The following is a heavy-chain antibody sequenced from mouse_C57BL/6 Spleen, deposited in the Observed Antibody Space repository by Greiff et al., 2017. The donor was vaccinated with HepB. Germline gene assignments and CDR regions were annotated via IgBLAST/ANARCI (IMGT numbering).Heavy chain of an antibody. CDR2: ISSGSSTI. D-gene: IGHD1-1*01. Sequence: EVKLVESGGGLVKPGGSLKLSCAASGFTFSDYGMHWVRQAPEKGLEWVAYISSGSSTIYYADTVKGRFTISRDNAKNTLFLQMTSRRSEDTAMYYWARKGYYGSRDYAMDYWGQGTSVTVSS. CDR1: GFTFSDYG. J-gene: IGHJ4*01. CDR3: ARKGYYGSRDYAMDY. V-gene: IGHV5-17*01.